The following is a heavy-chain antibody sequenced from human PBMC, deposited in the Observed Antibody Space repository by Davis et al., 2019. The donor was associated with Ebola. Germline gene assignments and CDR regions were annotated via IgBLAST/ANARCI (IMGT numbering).Heavy chain of an antibody. Sequence: ASVKVSCKASGYTFTSYFMHWVRQAPAQGLQWMGIINPSGGSTSYAQKFQGRVTLTRDTSTSTVYMELSSLRSEDTAVYYCARDTRDGYNPNFDYWGQGTLVTVSS. D-gene: IGHD5-24*01. CDR3: ARDTRDGYNPNFDY. J-gene: IGHJ4*02. V-gene: IGHV1-46*01. CDR1: GYTFTSYF. CDR2: INPSGGST.